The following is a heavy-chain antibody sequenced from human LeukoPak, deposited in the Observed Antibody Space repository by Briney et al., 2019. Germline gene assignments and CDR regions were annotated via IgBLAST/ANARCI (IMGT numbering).Heavy chain of an antibody. D-gene: IGHD3-10*01. J-gene: IGHJ4*02. CDR3: AKDVLWFGELLN. CDR1: GFTFSSYG. V-gene: IGHV3-30*02. Sequence: GGSLRLSCAASGFTFSSYGMHWVRQAPGKGLEGVAFIRYDGSNKYYADSVKGRFTISRDNSKNTLYLQMNSLRAEDTAVYYCAKDVLWFGELLNWGQGTLVTVSS. CDR2: IRYDGSNK.